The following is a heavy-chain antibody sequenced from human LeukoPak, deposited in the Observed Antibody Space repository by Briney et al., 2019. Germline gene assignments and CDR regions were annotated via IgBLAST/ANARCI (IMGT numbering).Heavy chain of an antibody. CDR2: IYYSGST. V-gene: IGHV4-39*01. CDR3: AGYCSSTSCYEKPYGMDV. D-gene: IGHD2-2*01. J-gene: IGHJ6*02. Sequence: SGTLSLTCTVSGGSISSSSYYWGWIRQPPGKGLEWIGTIYYSGSTYYNPSLKSRVTISVDTSKNQFSLKLSSVTAADTAVYYCAGYCSSTSCYEKPYGMDVWGQGTTVTV. CDR1: GGSISSSSYY.